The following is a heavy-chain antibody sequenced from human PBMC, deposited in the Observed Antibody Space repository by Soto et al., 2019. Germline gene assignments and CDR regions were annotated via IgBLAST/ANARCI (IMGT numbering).Heavy chain of an antibody. CDR3: AKEDTMGYYYYMDV. CDR2: ISWNSGSI. D-gene: IGHD3-10*01. CDR1: GFTFDDYA. Sequence: GGSLRLSCAASGFTFDDYAMHWVRQAPGKGLEWVSGISWNSGSIGYADSVKGRFTISRDNAKNSLYLQMNSLRAEDTALYYCAKEDTMGYYYYMDVWGKGTTVTVSS. J-gene: IGHJ6*03. V-gene: IGHV3-9*01.